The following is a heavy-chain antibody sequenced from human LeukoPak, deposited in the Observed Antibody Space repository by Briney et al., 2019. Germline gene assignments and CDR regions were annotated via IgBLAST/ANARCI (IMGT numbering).Heavy chain of an antibody. CDR1: GGSISSYY. Sequence: SETLSLTCTVSGGSISSYYWSWIRQPPGKRLEWIGYIYTSGSTNYNPSLKSRVTISVDTSKNQFSLKLSSVTAADTAVYYCARNDGLWFDPWGQGTLVTVSS. CDR3: ARNDGLWFDP. D-gene: IGHD1-1*01. V-gene: IGHV4-4*09. J-gene: IGHJ5*02. CDR2: IYTSGST.